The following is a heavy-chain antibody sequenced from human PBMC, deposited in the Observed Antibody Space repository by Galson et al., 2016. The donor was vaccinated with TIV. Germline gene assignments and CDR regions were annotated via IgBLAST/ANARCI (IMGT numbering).Heavy chain of an antibody. J-gene: IGHJ6*02. CDR2: ISDSGKT. CDR3: ARDRVIDAYYYHYTYGLDV. CDR1: GLAVGKNY. Sequence: SLRLSCASSGLAVGKNYMTWVRQAQGKGLEWVALISDSGKTYYSESVRGRFTISRDNSRNTLYLQMSGLRAEDTAVYYCARDRVIDAYYYHYTYGLDVWGLGTTVTVSS. D-gene: IGHD2-21*01. V-gene: IGHV3-66*03.